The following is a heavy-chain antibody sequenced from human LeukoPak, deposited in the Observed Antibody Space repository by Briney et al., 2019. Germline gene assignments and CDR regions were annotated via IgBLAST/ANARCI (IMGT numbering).Heavy chain of an antibody. CDR3: AGGWYDWFDP. D-gene: IGHD6-19*01. Sequence: GGSLRLSCAASGFTFSSYSMNWVRQAPGKGLEWVAVIWYDGSNKYYADSVKGRFTISRDNSKNTLYLQMNSLRAEDTAVYYCAGGWYDWFDPWGQGTLVTVSS. J-gene: IGHJ5*02. V-gene: IGHV3-33*08. CDR2: IWYDGSNK. CDR1: GFTFSSYS.